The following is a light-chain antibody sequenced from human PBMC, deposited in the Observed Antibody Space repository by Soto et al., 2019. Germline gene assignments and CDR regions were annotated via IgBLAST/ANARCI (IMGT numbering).Light chain of an antibody. J-gene: IGKJ1*01. V-gene: IGKV1-39*01. CDR3: QHYNSYSEA. CDR1: QSISSY. Sequence: IQMTQSPSSLSASVGDRVTITFRASQSISSYLNWYQQKPGKAPKLLIYAASSLQSGVPSRFSGSGSGTDFTLTISSLQPDDFATYYCQHYNSYSEAFGQGTKVDIK. CDR2: AAS.